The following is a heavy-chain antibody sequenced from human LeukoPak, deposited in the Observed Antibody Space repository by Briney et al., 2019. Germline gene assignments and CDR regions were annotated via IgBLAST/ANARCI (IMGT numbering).Heavy chain of an antibody. D-gene: IGHD1-26*01. CDR3: ARGSGSYYLAFDY. CDR2: IYYSGST. J-gene: IGHJ4*02. V-gene: IGHV4-31*11. Sequence: PSETLSLTCAVYGGSFSGYYWSWIRQHPGKGLEWIGYIYYSGSTYYNPSLKSRVTISVDTSKNQFSLKLSSVTAADTAVYYCARGSGSYYLAFDYWGQGALVTVSS. CDR1: GGSFSGYY.